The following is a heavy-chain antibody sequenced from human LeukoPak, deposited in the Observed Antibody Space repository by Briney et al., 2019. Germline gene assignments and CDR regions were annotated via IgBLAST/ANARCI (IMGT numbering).Heavy chain of an antibody. V-gene: IGHV3-11*01. D-gene: IGHD3-22*01. Sequence: GGSLRLSCAASGFTFSDYYMTWIRQAPGKGLEWVSYISSSSSIYYADSVKGRFTISRGNAKNSLYLQMNSLRAEDTAVYYCARDYHDSSSGASDIWGPGTMVTVSS. CDR1: GFTFSDYY. CDR2: ISSSSSI. J-gene: IGHJ3*02. CDR3: ARDYHDSSSGASDI.